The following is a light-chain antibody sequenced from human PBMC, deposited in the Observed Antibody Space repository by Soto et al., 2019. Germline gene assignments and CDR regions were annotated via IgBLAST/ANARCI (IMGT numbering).Light chain of an antibody. Sequence: IVMTQSPATLSVSPGERATLSCRASQSVNSNLAWYQQKPGQAPRLLIFGASIRTTGVPARFSAGGSGTEFTLTISSLQSEDFAIYYCQQYNDWPTYTFGQGTNLEIK. CDR1: QSVNSN. CDR2: GAS. CDR3: QQYNDWPTYT. J-gene: IGKJ2*01. V-gene: IGKV3-15*01.